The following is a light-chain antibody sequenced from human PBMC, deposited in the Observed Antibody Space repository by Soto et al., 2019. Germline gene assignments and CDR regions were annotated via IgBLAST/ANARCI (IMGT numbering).Light chain of an antibody. V-gene: IGKV1-5*01. CDR1: QTSTSW. CDR2: AAS. J-gene: IGKJ1*01. Sequence: DIQMTQSPSTLSGSVGDRATITCLASQTSTSWLAWYQQKPGKVPKRLIYAASSLQSGVPSRFSGSGSGTEFTLTISSLQPEDFATYYCLRHDLYPWTFGQGTKVDI. CDR3: LRHDLYPWT.